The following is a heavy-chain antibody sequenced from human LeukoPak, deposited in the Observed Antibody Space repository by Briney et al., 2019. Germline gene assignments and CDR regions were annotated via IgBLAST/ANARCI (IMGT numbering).Heavy chain of an antibody. V-gene: IGHV1-69*13. D-gene: IGHD2-21*02. CDR3: ARDLGDPNGY. J-gene: IGHJ4*02. CDR2: IIPIFGTA. CDR1: GGAFSSYA. Sequence: ASVKVSCKASGGAFSSYAISWVRQAPGQGLEWMGGIIPIFGTANYAQKFQGRVTITADESTSTAYMELSSLRSEDTAVYYCARDLGDPNGYWGQGTLVTVSS.